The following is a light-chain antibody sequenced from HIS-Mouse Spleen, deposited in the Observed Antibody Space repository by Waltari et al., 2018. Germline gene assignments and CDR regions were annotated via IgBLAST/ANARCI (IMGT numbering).Light chain of an antibody. CDR1: ALPNQY. CDR2: KDS. V-gene: IGLV3-25*03. Sequence: SYELTQPPSVSVSPGQTARIPCPGDALPNQYAYWYQQKPGQAPVLVIYKDSERPSGIPERFSGSSSGTTVTLTISGVQAEDEADYYCQSADSSGNHRVFGGGTKLTVL. J-gene: IGLJ2*01. CDR3: QSADSSGNHRV.